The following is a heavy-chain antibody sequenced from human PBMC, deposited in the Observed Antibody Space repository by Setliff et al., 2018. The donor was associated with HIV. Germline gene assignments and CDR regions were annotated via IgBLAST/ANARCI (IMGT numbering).Heavy chain of an antibody. CDR3: ARRSDWFDP. CDR2: IFYTGST. Sequence: SETLSLTCTVSGGSISSYYWSWIRQPTGKGLEWIGSIFYTGSTYYNPSLKSRVTISVDTSKNQFSLKLASVTAADTAVYFCARRSDWFDPWGQGTLVTVSS. CDR1: GGSISSYY. V-gene: IGHV4-59*08. J-gene: IGHJ5*02.